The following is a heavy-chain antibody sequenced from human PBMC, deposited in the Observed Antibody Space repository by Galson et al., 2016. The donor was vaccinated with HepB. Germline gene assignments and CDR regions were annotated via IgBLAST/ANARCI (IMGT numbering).Heavy chain of an antibody. Sequence: SLRLSCAASGFTFRDFYMSWIRQAPGKGLEWLSYISDSARFRHYADSLKGRFSISRDDAQASLYLQMDSLTAEDTAVYYCARGGGSRTGDSDWYFDLWGRGTQVIVSS. CDR2: ISDSARFR. D-gene: IGHD3/OR15-3a*01. V-gene: IGHV3-11*06. CDR1: GFTFRDFY. CDR3: ARGGGSRTGDSDWYFDL. J-gene: IGHJ2*01.